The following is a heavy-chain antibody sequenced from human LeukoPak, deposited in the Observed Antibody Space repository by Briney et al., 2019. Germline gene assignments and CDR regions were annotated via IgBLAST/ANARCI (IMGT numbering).Heavy chain of an antibody. CDR3: TRRNRFDL. CDR2: IYYSGNT. D-gene: IGHD1-14*01. V-gene: IGHV4-59*08. Sequence: SETLSLTRALSRVATSGVQLTTIGQPPGKGLEWIGNIYYSGNTNYNPSLKSRVTISIDTSKNQFSLKLSSETAADTAVYYCTRRNRFDLWGQGTMVTVSS. CDR1: RVATSGVQ. J-gene: IGHJ3*01.